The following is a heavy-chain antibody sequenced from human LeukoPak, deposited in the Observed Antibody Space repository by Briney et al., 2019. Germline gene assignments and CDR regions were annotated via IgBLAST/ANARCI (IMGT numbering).Heavy chain of an antibody. V-gene: IGHV1-8*03. CDR2: MNPNSGNT. Sequence: GASVKVSCKASGYTFTSYDINWVRQATGQGLEWMGWMNPNSGNTGYAQKFQGRVTITRNTSISTAYMELSSLRSEDTAVYYCARASTRGHYDSSGYYPHYWGQGTLVTVSS. D-gene: IGHD3-22*01. J-gene: IGHJ4*02. CDR3: ARASTRGHYDSSGYYPHY. CDR1: GYTFTSYD.